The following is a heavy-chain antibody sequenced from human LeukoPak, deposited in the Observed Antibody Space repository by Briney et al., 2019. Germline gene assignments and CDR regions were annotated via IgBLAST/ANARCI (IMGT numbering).Heavy chain of an antibody. CDR3: ARNSGYSYGLLAFDI. CDR1: GFTFSSDS. CDR2: ISSSSSYI. J-gene: IGHJ3*02. D-gene: IGHD5-18*01. V-gene: IGHV3-21*01. Sequence: GGSLRLSCAASGFTFSSDSMNWVRQAPGKGLEWVSSISSSSSYIYYADSVKGRFTISRDNAKNSLYLQMNSLRAEDTAVYYCARNSGYSYGLLAFDIWGQGTMVTVSS.